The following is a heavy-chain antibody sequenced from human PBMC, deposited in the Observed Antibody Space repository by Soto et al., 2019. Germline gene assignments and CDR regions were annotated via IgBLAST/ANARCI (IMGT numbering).Heavy chain of an antibody. CDR2: VNHSGST. J-gene: IGHJ3*01. D-gene: IGHD2-8*02. CDR3: AGTGPTYGFDV. Sequence: QVKLQQWGAGLLKPSETLSLTCAVYGGSFSGYYWSWIRQPPGKGLEWIGEVNHSGSTTYNSSLKSRAATTVDTASTRYSLGLTSATVADTPVYFFAGTGPTYGFDVWGQGTLVMVSS. V-gene: IGHV4-34*01. CDR1: GGSFSGYY.